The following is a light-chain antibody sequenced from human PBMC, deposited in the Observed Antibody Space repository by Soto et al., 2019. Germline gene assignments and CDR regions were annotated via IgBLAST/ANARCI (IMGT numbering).Light chain of an antibody. CDR1: SSNIGGNS. CDR3: GSWYSSLSAYV. Sequence: QSVLTQPPSVSAAPGQKGTISCSGSSSNIGGNSVSWYQQLPGTAPKLLIYDDNKRPSGIPDRFSGSKSGTSATLGITGFQTGDEADYYCGSWYSSLSAYVFGTRTKSPS. V-gene: IGLV1-51*01. CDR2: DDN. J-gene: IGLJ1*01.